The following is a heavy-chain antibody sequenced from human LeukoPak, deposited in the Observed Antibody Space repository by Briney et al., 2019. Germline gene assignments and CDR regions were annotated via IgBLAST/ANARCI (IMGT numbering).Heavy chain of an antibody. CDR1: GFTVSSNY. CDR3: AGGGFGEAYYYYYHMDV. Sequence: PGGSLRLSCAASGFTVSSNYMSWVRQAPGKGLEWVSAISGSGGSTYYADSVKGRFTISRDNSKNTLYLQMNSLRAEDTAVYYWAGGGFGEAYYYYYHMDVWGKGTTVTVSS. CDR2: ISGSGGST. J-gene: IGHJ6*03. V-gene: IGHV3-23*01. D-gene: IGHD3-10*01.